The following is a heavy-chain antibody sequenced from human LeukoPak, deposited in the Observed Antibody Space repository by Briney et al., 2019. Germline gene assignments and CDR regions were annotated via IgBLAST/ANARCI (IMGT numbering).Heavy chain of an antibody. J-gene: IGHJ2*01. CDR2: IYYSGST. CDR3: ARRVSGVSWYFDL. Sequence: SETLSLTCTVSGGSITTSSYYWGWIRQPPGKGLEWIGIIYYSGSTYYNPSLKGRVTISVDTSKNQFSLKLSSVAATDTAVFYCARRVSGVSWYFDLWGRGTLVTVSS. V-gene: IGHV4-39*01. CDR1: GGSITTSSYY. D-gene: IGHD5/OR15-5a*01.